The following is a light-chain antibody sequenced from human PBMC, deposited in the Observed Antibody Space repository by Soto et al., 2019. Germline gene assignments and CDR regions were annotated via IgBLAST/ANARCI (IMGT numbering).Light chain of an antibody. J-gene: IGKJ5*01. CDR2: GAS. CDR3: QQYNNWPPAIT. Sequence: DIVRTPSPATLSVSPGDRATPSCRASQSVSSNLAWYQQTPGPAPSLLIYGASTRATGIPARFSGSGSGTEFTLTISSMQSEDFAVYYGQQYNNWPPAITCGQGTRREIK. V-gene: IGKV3-15*01. CDR1: QSVSSN.